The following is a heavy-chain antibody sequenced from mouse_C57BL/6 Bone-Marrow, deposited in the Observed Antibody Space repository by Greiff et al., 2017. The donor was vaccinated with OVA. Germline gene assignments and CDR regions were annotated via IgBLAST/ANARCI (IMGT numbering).Heavy chain of an antibody. CDR2: IHPNSGST. V-gene: IGHV1-64*01. Sequence: QVQLQQPGAELVKPGASVKLSCKASGYTFTSYWMNWVKQRPGQGLEWIGMIHPNSGSTKYNEKFKSKATLTVDKSSTTAYMQLSSLTSEDSAVXYCARRYSGLHGYVDVWGTGTTGTGSS. CDR1: GYTFTSYW. J-gene: IGHJ1*03. CDR3: ARRYSGLHGYVDV.